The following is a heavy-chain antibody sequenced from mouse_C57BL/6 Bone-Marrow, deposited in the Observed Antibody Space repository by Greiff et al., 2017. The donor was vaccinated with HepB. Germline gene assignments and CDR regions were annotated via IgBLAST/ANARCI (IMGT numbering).Heavy chain of an antibody. Sequence: VQLQQPGAELVKPGASVKLSCKASGYTFTSYWMHWVKQRPGQGLEWIGMIHPNSGSTNYNEKFKSKATLTVDKSSSTVYMQLSSLTSEDSAVYYCARRYYDYDENWFAYWGQGTLVTVSA. CDR2: IHPNSGST. CDR3: ARRYYDYDENWFAY. CDR1: GYTFTSYW. D-gene: IGHD2-4*01. V-gene: IGHV1-64*01. J-gene: IGHJ3*01.